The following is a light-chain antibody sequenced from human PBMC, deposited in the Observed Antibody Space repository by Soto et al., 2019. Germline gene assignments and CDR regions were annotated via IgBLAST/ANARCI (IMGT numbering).Light chain of an antibody. V-gene: IGKV3-15*01. Sequence: EIVMTQSPATLSVSPGDTATLSCRASQSIGSNVGWYQQKPGQAPRLLIYGASTRATGISARFSGSGSGPEFTLTISSLPSEDLAVYYCQQYTTWSLITFGQGTRLEMK. CDR2: GAS. CDR3: QQYTTWSLIT. CDR1: QSIGSN. J-gene: IGKJ5*01.